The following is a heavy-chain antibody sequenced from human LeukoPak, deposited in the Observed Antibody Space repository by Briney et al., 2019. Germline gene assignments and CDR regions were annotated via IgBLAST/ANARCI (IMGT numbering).Heavy chain of an antibody. CDR2: ISGGGDST. CDR3: ARASYCSNGVCYLVEY. J-gene: IGHJ4*02. V-gene: IGHV3-23*01. D-gene: IGHD2-8*01. CDR1: GFTFNSYA. Sequence: GGSLRLSCAASGFTFNSYAMSWVRQAPGKGLEWVSSISGGGDSTYYADSVKGRFTISRDNSKNTLFLQMNSLRAEDTAVYYCARASYCSNGVCYLVEYWGQGALVTVSS.